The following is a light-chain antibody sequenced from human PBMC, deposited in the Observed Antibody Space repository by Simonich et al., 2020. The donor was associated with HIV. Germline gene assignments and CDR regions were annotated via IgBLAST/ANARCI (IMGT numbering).Light chain of an antibody. J-gene: IGKJ1*01. CDR3: QQSYNTPRT. Sequence: DIQMTQSPSSLSASVRDRVNITCRASQSISTYLNGYQQKPGKAPKRLIYAASSLQSGVPSRVSGSGSGTDFTLTISSLQTEDFATYYCQQSYNTPRTFGQGSKVEIK. CDR2: AAS. CDR1: QSISTY. V-gene: IGKV1-39*01.